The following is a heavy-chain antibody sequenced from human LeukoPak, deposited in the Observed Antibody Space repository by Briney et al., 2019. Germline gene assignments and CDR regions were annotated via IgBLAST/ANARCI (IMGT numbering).Heavy chain of an antibody. Sequence: GGSLRLSCAASGFTVSSNYMSWVRQGPGKGLECVSVISNDGDTYYADSVKGRFTISRDTSKNTVSLQMNSLRAEDTAVYYCAGDKTTGGWYEFDYWGQGALVTVSS. CDR3: AGDKTTGGWYEFDY. J-gene: IGHJ4*02. V-gene: IGHV3-53*01. CDR1: GFTVSSNY. CDR2: ISNDGDT. D-gene: IGHD6-19*01.